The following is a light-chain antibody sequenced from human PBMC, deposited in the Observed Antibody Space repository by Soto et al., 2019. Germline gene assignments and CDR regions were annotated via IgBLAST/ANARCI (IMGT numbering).Light chain of an antibody. CDR2: EVS. CDR1: SSDVGRYNY. V-gene: IGLV2-14*01. J-gene: IGLJ1*01. CDR3: SSYTGANTLYV. Sequence: QSALTQPASVSGSPGQSITISCTGTSSDVGRYNYVSWYQQHPGKAPKLMISEVSNRPSGVSNRFSGSKSGNTASLTISGLQAEDEADYFCSSYTGANTLYVFGPGTKLTVL.